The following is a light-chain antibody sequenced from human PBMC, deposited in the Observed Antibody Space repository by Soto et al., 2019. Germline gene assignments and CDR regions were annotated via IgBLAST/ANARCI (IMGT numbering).Light chain of an antibody. V-gene: IGLV2-8*01. Sequence: VLTQPPSASGSPGQSVTISCTGTSSDVGGYNYVSWYQQHPGKAPKLMIYEVTKRPSGVPDRFSGSKSGNTASLTLSGLLAEDEADYYCASYAGSNKVFGTGTKVTVL. CDR1: SSDVGGYNY. J-gene: IGLJ1*01. CDR3: ASYAGSNKV. CDR2: EVT.